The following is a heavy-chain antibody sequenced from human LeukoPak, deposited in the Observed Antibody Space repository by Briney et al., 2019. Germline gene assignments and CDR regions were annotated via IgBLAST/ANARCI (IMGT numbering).Heavy chain of an antibody. CDR2: IDPSDSYT. D-gene: IGHD3-10*01. Sequence: GESLKISCKGSGYSFTSYWISWVRQMPGKGLEWMGRIDPSDSYTNYSPSFQGHVTISADKSISTAYLQWSSLKASDTAMYYCASLAVYGSGSYYNDDYWGQGTLVTVSS. V-gene: IGHV5-10-1*01. J-gene: IGHJ4*02. CDR1: GYSFTSYW. CDR3: ASLAVYGSGSYYNDDY.